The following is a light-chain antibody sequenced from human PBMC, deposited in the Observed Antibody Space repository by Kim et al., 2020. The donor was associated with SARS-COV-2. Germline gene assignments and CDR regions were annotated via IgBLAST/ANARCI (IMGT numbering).Light chain of an antibody. CDR1: QSVSDTY. CDR3: QQLDNSVWT. CDR2: GAS. Sequence: EIVLTQSPGTLSLFPGERATLSCRASQSVSDTYLAWYQQRPGQAPRLLIYGASSRATGIPDRFSGRGSGTDFTLTISRLEPEDFAVYYCQQLDNSVWTFVQGTKVDIK. V-gene: IGKV3-20*01. J-gene: IGKJ1*01.